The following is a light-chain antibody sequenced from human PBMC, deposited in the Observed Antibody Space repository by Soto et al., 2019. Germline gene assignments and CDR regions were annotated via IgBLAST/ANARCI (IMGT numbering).Light chain of an antibody. J-gene: IGKJ4*01. V-gene: IGKV1-39*01. CDR3: QQIYSIPPT. CDR1: QSINRY. CDR2: TAS. Sequence: DIQMTQSPSSLSASVGDRVTITCRASQSINRYLNWYQRKPGKAPKLLISTASSLQSGVPSRFSCSGSGTDFTLTISSLQPADFATYYCQQIYSIPPTFGGGTKVEIK.